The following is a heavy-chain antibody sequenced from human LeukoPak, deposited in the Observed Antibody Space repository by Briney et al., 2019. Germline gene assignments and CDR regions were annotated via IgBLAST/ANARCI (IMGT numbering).Heavy chain of an antibody. J-gene: IGHJ4*02. Sequence: SVKVSCKASGGTFSSYAISWVRQAPGQGLEWMGGIIPIFGTANYAQKFQGRVTITTDESTSTAYMELSSLRSEDTAVYYCARGTPYSGSYWELRPNYFDYWGQGTLVTVSS. CDR2: IIPIFGTA. D-gene: IGHD1-26*01. CDR1: GGTFSSYA. V-gene: IGHV1-69*05. CDR3: ARGTPYSGSYWELRPNYFDY.